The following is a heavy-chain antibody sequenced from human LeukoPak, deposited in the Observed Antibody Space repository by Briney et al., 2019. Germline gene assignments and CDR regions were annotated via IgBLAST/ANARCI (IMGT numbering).Heavy chain of an antibody. CDR2: ISYDGSNK. V-gene: IGHV3-30-3*01. CDR1: GFTFSSYA. CDR3: ARDLGGYAFDY. D-gene: IGHD5-12*01. J-gene: IGHJ4*02. Sequence: PGGSLRLSCAASGFTFSSYAMHWVRQAPGKGLEWVAVISYDGSNKYYADSVKGRFTISRDNSKNTLYLQMNSLRAEDTAVYYCARDLGGYAFDYWGQGTLVTVSS.